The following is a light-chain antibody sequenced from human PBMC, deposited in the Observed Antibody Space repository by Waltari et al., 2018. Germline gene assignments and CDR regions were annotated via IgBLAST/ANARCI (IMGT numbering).Light chain of an antibody. Sequence: DIVMTQSPDSLAVSLGERATINCKSSQSVLYSSNNKNNLGWYQQKPGQPPKLLSYWASTQESGVPDRFSGSGSGTDFTLTISSLQAEDVAVYYCQQYYSTPLTFGGGTKVEIK. V-gene: IGKV4-1*01. CDR2: WAS. CDR1: QSVLYSSNNKNN. CDR3: QQYYSTPLT. J-gene: IGKJ4*01.